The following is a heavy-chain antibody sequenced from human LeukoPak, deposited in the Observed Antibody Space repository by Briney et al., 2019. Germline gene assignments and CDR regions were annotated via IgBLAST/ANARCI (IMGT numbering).Heavy chain of an antibody. CDR2: FSATGGNT. J-gene: IGHJ6*03. CDR3: AELGITMIGGV. CDR1: GFTFSNAW. D-gene: IGHD3-10*02. V-gene: IGHV3-23*01. Sequence: PGGSLRLSCAASGFTFSNAWMSWVRQAPGKGLEWVSAFSATGGNTHYADSVKGRFTISRDNSKNSLYLQMNSLRAEDTAVYYCAELGITMIGGVWGRGTTVTISS.